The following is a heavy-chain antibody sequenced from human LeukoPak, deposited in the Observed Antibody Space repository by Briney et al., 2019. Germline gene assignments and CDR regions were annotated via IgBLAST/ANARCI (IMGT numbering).Heavy chain of an antibody. V-gene: IGHV3-66*01. D-gene: IGHD3-3*01. CDR2: IYSGGST. CDR1: GFTVSSNY. Sequence: GGSLRLSCAASGFTVSSNYMSWVRQAPGKGLEWVSVIYSGGSTYYADSVKGRFTISRDNSKNTLYLQMNSLRAEDTAVYYCARAGYYSPFYYYYSMDVWGQGTTVTVSS. CDR3: ARAGYYSPFYYYYSMDV. J-gene: IGHJ6*02.